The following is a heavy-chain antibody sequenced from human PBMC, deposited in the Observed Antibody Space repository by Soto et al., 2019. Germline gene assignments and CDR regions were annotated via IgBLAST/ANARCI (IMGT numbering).Heavy chain of an antibody. CDR1: AGTFNNHS. D-gene: IGHD2-15*01. CDR3: VIDLGYFDF. CDR2: SIPILGRE. V-gene: IGHV1-69*02. Sequence: QVQLVQSGTEVQKPVSSVAVSCQASAGTFNNHSISWLRQAPGQGLEWMGRSIPILGREDYSQKFQGRLTLTVDKATSTADMELSSLTSEDTDVYYCVIDLGYFDFWGQGTLVNVSS. J-gene: IGHJ4*02.